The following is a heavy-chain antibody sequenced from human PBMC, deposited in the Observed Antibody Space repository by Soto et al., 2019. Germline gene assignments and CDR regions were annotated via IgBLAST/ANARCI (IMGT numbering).Heavy chain of an antibody. D-gene: IGHD2-2*01. J-gene: IGHJ4*02. CDR2: IRSKAYGGTT. CDR1: GFTFGDYA. Sequence: GGSLRLSCTASGFTFGDYAMSWFRQAPGKGLEWVGFIRSKAYGGTTEYADSVKGRFTISRDNAKNSLYLQMNSLRAEDTAVYYCARDSNGDIVVVPDFDYWGQGTLVTVSS. V-gene: IGHV3-49*03. CDR3: ARDSNGDIVVVPDFDY.